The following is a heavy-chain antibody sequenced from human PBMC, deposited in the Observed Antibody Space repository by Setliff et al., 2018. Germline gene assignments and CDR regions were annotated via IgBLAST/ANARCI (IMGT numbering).Heavy chain of an antibody. CDR3: ARGGTYRYFDY. J-gene: IGHJ4*02. CDR1: GFSISSGYY. V-gene: IGHV4-38-2*01. CDR2: NHHSGKA. Sequence: SETLSLTCAVSGFSISSGYYWGWIRQPPGKGLEWIVNNHHSGKAYYNPSLKSRVTISVDTSKNQFSLKLSSVTAADTAVYYCARGGTYRYFDYWGQGALVTVSS.